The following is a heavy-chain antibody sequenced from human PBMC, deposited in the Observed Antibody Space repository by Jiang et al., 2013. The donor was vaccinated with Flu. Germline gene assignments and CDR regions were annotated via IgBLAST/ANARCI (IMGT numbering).Heavy chain of an antibody. Sequence: EVQLVESGGGLVQPGGSLRLSCAASGFTFSSYEMNWVRQAPGKGLEWVSYISSSGSTIYYADSVKGRFTISRDNAKNSLYLQMNSLRAEDTAVYYCARGHCSSTSCSIYYYYYMDVWGQRDHGHRLL. CDR2: ISSSGSTI. CDR1: GFTFSSYE. V-gene: IGHV3-48*03. J-gene: IGHJ6*03. CDR3: ARGHCSSTSCSIYYYYYMDV. D-gene: IGHD2-2*01.